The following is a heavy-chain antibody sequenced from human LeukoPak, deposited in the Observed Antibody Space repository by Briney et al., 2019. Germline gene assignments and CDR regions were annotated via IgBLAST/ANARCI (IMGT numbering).Heavy chain of an antibody. J-gene: IGHJ3*02. CDR3: ARDQPWINGFDM. Sequence: PSQTLSLTCAISGDSVSSNSWNWIRQSPSRGLEWLGRIYYKSKWFNDYAESVKSRITINPDTSNNQFSLHLNSVTPEDTALYYCARDQPWINGFDMWGQGTMVTVSS. D-gene: IGHD5-12*01. CDR1: GDSVSSNS. CDR2: IYYKSKWFN. V-gene: IGHV6-1*01.